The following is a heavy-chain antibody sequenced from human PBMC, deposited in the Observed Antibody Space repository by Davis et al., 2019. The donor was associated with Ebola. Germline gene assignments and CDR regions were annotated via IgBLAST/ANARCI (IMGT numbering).Heavy chain of an antibody. CDR1: GGSISSSSYY. CDR3: ARQSTAPLDY. Sequence: PGGSLRLSCTVSGGSISSSSYYWGWIRQPPGKGLEWIGSIYYSGSTYYNPSLKSRVTISVDTSKNQFSLKLSSVTAADTAVYYCARQSTAPLDYWGQGTLVTVSS. J-gene: IGHJ4*02. V-gene: IGHV4-39*01. CDR2: IYYSGST.